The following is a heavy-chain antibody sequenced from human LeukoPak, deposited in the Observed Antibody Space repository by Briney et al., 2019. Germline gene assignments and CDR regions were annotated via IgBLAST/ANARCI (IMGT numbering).Heavy chain of an antibody. CDR2: IIPIFGTA. Sequence: ASVKVSCKASGGTFSSYAISWVRQAPGQGLEWMGGIIPIFGTANYAQKFQGRVTITADESTSTAYMELSSLRSEDTAMYYCARGRALRYFDWLLPDYYYYGMDVWGKGTTVTVSS. CDR1: GGTFSSYA. CDR3: ARGRALRYFDWLLPDYYYYGMDV. V-gene: IGHV1-69*13. D-gene: IGHD3-9*01. J-gene: IGHJ6*04.